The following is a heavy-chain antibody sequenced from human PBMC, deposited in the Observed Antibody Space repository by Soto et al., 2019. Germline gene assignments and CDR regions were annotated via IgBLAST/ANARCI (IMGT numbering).Heavy chain of an antibody. Sequence: SVKVSCKASGGTFSSYAISWVRQAPGQGLEWMGGIIPIFGTANYAQKFQGRVTITADKSTSTAYMELSSLRSEDTAVYYCARVPPKRAGNDYYYGMDVWGQGTTVTVSS. CDR1: GGTFSSYA. CDR2: IIPIFGTA. D-gene: IGHD6-19*01. J-gene: IGHJ6*02. CDR3: ARVPPKRAGNDYYYGMDV. V-gene: IGHV1-69*06.